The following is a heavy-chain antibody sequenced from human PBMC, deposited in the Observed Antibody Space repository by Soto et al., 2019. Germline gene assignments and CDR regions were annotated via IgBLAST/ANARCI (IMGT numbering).Heavy chain of an antibody. V-gene: IGHV4-59*01. CDR1: GGSIRSYY. J-gene: IGHJ4*02. CDR2: IFYSGST. Sequence: PSETLSLTCPVSGGSIRSYYWSWIRQPPGKGLEWIGYIFYSGSTNYNPSLKSRVTISVDTSKKQFSLNLSSVTAADTAVYYCARTTIAVAVLFDYWGQGTLVTVSS. CDR3: ARTTIAVAVLFDY. D-gene: IGHD6-19*01.